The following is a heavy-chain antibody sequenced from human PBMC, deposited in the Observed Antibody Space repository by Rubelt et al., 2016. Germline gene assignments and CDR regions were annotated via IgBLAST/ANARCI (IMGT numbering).Heavy chain of an antibody. D-gene: IGHD2-15*01. CDR2: IWYDGSNK. J-gene: IGHJ6*02. V-gene: IGHV3-33*01. Sequence: VAVIWYDGSNKYYADSVKGRFTISRDNSKNTLYLQMNSLRAEDTAVYYCARDMRGVSVVYYYYGMDVWGQGTTVTVSS. CDR3: ARDMRGVSVVYYYYGMDV.